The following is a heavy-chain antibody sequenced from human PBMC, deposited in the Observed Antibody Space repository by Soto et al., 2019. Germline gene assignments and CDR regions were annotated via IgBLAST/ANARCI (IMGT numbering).Heavy chain of an antibody. CDR2: IYKSGRT. V-gene: IGHV4-30-4*01. J-gene: IGHJ5*02. D-gene: IGHD6-6*01. Sequence: SETLSLTCAVSGDSIGSGDFYWTWIRQSPGKGLEYIGYIYKSGRTYYNPSLKSRLIISLDTSKSQFFLRLSSVTAADTAMYYCARSLSASSGWFDPWGQGILVTVSS. CDR3: ARSLSASSGWFDP. CDR1: GDSIGSGDFY.